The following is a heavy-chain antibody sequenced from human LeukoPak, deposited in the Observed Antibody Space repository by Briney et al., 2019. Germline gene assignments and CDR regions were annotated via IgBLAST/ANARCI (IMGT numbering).Heavy chain of an antibody. Sequence: QTGGSLRLSCAASGFTVSGSYINWVRQAPGRGLEWVSVIYSSGSAFYADSVEGRFIISRDNSKNTLYLQMNSLRAEDTAVYYCATDRHYDFWTGYSEYWGQGTLVTVSS. J-gene: IGHJ4*02. D-gene: IGHD3-3*01. CDR2: IYSSGSA. CDR3: ATDRHYDFWTGYSEY. CDR1: GFTVSGSY. V-gene: IGHV3-66*01.